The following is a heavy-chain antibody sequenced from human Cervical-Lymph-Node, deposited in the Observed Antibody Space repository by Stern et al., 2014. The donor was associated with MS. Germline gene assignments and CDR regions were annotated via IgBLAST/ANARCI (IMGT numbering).Heavy chain of an antibody. CDR2: IVPLFGKP. J-gene: IGHJ6*02. Sequence: QDQLVQSGAEVKKPGSSVKVSCKASGGTFSNYATSWGRQAPGQGLEWMGGIVPLFGKPNYAQKFQGRVTITADESTSTAYMDLSSLRSEDTAVYYCASPLTATSVPFGYYGMDVWGQGTTVTVS. CDR1: GGTFSNYA. CDR3: ASPLTATSVPFGYYGMDV. V-gene: IGHV1-69*12. D-gene: IGHD4-17*01.